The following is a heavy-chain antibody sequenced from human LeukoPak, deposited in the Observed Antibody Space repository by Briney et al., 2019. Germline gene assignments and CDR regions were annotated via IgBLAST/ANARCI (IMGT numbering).Heavy chain of an antibody. CDR3: ASLRYDFSSGYDYYYYMDV. D-gene: IGHD3-3*01. J-gene: IGHJ6*03. CDR2: IYTSGST. CDR1: GGSISSYY. Sequence: SETLSLTCTVSGGSISSYYWSWIRQPAGKGLEWIGRIYTSGSTNYNPSLKSRVTMSVDTSKNQFSLKLSSVTAADTAVYYCASLRYDFSSGYDYYYYMDVWGKGTTVTVSS. V-gene: IGHV4-4*07.